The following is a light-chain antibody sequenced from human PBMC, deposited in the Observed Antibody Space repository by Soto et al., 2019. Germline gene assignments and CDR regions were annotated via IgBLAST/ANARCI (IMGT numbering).Light chain of an antibody. J-gene: IGKJ5*01. Sequence: DVVMTQSPLSLPVTLGQPASISCRSIQSLVYSDGHTYLNWLQQRPGQSPRPLIYKVSNRDSGVPDRCRGSGSGTDVTLKISRVEAEYVGIYSCMQGRHWPPTFGQGTRLEIK. V-gene: IGKV2-30*01. CDR1: QSLVYSDGHTY. CDR2: KVS. CDR3: MQGRHWPPT.